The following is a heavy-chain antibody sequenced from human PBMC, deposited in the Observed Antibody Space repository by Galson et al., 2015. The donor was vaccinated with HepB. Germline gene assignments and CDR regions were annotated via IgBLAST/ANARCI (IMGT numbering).Heavy chain of an antibody. J-gene: IGHJ3*02. D-gene: IGHD4-11*01. CDR1: GGSIRSYY. V-gene: IGHV4-59*01. Sequence: ETLSLTCNVSGGSIRSYYWSWIRQPPGKGLEWIGYFYYSGSPNYNPSLKSRVTISVDTSKNQFSLKLSSVTAADTAVYYCARFNYEEIFGIWGQGTLVTVSS. CDR2: FYYSGSP. CDR3: ARFNYEEIFGI.